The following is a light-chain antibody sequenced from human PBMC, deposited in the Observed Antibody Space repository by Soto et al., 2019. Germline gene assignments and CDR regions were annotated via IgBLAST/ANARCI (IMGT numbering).Light chain of an antibody. Sequence: ILLTQSPGTLSLSPCDRATLSCRASQSVSSSYLAWYQQKPGQAPRLLIYGASSRSTGIPDRFSGSGSGTDFTLTISRLEPEDFAVYYCQQYGSSPQTFGQGTKVDIK. CDR2: GAS. CDR3: QQYGSSPQT. CDR1: QSVSSSY. J-gene: IGKJ1*01. V-gene: IGKV3-20*01.